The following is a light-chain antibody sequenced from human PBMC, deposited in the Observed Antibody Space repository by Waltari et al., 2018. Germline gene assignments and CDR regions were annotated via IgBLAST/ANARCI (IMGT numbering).Light chain of an antibody. CDR1: NIGSYS. CDR2: YDS. CDR3: HVWHAALDPGV. V-gene: IGLV3-21*04. J-gene: IGLJ1*01. Sequence: SYVVTQPPSVSVAPGETARITCGGDNIGSYSVHWYQQRPGQAPILIMRYDSDRPSGIPYRFSGFNSGNTATLTISRVEAGDEADYYCHVWHAALDPGVFGSGTEVTVL.